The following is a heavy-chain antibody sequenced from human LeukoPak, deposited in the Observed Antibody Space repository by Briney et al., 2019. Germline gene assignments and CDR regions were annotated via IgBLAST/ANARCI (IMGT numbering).Heavy chain of an antibody. D-gene: IGHD1-1*01. CDR3: ARGAWKFDF. CDR2: VYYSGST. Sequence: SETLSLTCSVSGGSISSYYWSWIRQPPGKGLEWIGHVYYSGSTNYNPSLKSRVTISIDTSKNQFSLKLSSVTAADTAVYYCARGAWKFDFWGQGTLVTVSS. CDR1: GGSISSYY. V-gene: IGHV4-59*01. J-gene: IGHJ4*02.